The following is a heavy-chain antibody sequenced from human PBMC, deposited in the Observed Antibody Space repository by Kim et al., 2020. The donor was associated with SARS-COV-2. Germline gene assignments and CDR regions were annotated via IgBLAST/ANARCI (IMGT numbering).Heavy chain of an antibody. CDR2: IYDSGST. CDR3: ARDGSRGTWVLDYDVPV. V-gene: IGHV4-59*11. Sequence: SETLSLTCTVSGASISSHFWSWFRQPPGKGLEWIGYIYDSGSTTYNPSLQSRVIISRDTSRNQFSLRLTSVTASDSAVYYCARDGSRGTWVLDYDVPVWG. J-gene: IGHJ6*01. CDR1: GASISSHF. D-gene: IGHD3-3*01.